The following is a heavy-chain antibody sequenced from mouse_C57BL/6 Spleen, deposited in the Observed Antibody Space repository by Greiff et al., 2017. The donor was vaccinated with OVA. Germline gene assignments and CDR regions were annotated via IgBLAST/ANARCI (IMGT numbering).Heavy chain of an antibody. D-gene: IGHD1-1*01. CDR3: AYYYGSSWYAMDY. J-gene: IGHJ4*01. CDR2: IYPGSGST. Sequence: VQLQQPGAELVKPGASVKMSCKASGYTFTSYWITWVKQRPGQGLEWIGDIYPGSGSTNYNEKFKSKATLTVDTSSSTAYMQLSSLTSEDSAVYYCAYYYGSSWYAMDYWGQGTSVTVSS. CDR1: GYTFTSYW. V-gene: IGHV1-55*01.